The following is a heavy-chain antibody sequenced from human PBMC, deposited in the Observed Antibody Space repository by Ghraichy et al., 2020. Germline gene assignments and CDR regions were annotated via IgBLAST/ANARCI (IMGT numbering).Heavy chain of an antibody. Sequence: GESLNISCAVSGFSLTNHSMHWVRQAPGKGLEWVAVIVYDGSNTFYAASVEGRVTISRDTSRNTVYLQMSSLRVEDTAIYYCARVHSTSGYGCFDLWGQGRLGTVSS. CDR1: GFSLTNHS. CDR2: IVYDGSNT. CDR3: ARVHSTSGYGCFDL. J-gene: IGHJ5*02. D-gene: IGHD2-2*01. V-gene: IGHV3-30*03.